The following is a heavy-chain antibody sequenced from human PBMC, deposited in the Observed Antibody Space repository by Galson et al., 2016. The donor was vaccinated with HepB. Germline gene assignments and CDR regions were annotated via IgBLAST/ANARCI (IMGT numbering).Heavy chain of an antibody. J-gene: IGHJ1*01. V-gene: IGHV3-23*01. D-gene: IGHD6-13*01. Sequence: SLRHSCAASGFTLSNSAMSWVRQAPGKGLEWVSAMSDSGGSTYYADSVKGRFTISRDNSKNTLYLQMNSLGAEDTAIYYCAVRYSSIWYFQHWGRGTLVSVSS. CDR1: GFTLSNSA. CDR3: AVRYSSIWYFQH. CDR2: MSDSGGST.